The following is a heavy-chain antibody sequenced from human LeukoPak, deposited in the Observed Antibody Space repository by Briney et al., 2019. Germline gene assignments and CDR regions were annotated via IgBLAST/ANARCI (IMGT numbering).Heavy chain of an antibody. J-gene: IGHJ5*02. CDR2: IYYSGST. V-gene: IGHV4-39*01. CDR1: GGSISSSSYY. CDR3: ARHVYSSSWYSWWFDP. Sequence: SETLSLTCTVSGGSISSSSYYWGWIRQPPGKGLEWIGSIYYSGSTYYNPSLKSRVTTSVDTSKNQFSLKLSSVTAADTAVYYCARHVYSSSWYSWWFDPWGQGTLVTVSS. D-gene: IGHD6-13*01.